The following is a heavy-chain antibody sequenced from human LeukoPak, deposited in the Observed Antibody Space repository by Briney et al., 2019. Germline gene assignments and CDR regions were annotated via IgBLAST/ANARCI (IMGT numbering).Heavy chain of an antibody. V-gene: IGHV4-31*03. CDR1: GGSISSGGYY. Sequence: SETLSLTCTVSGGSISSGGYYWSWIRQHPGKGLEWIGYIYYSGSTYYNPSLKSRVTISVDTSKNQFSLKLSSVTAADTAVYYCARVLSRVTDWFDPWGQGTLVTVSS. J-gene: IGHJ5*02. CDR2: IYYSGST. CDR3: ARVLSRVTDWFDP. D-gene: IGHD5-18*01.